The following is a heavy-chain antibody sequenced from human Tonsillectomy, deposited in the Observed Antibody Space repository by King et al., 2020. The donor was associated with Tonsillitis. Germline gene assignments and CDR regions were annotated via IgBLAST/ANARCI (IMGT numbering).Heavy chain of an antibody. J-gene: IGHJ4*02. V-gene: IGHV5-51*03. Sequence: QLVQSGAEVKKPGESLNISCRGSGYNFTNYWIGWVRQMPGKGLEWMGIIYPSDSGTTYSPSFQGQVTISAAKSISTAYLQWSSLKASDTAMYYCATRGGYYDSDYWGQGTLVTVSS. CDR3: ATRGGYYDSDY. CDR1: GYNFTNYW. D-gene: IGHD3-22*01. CDR2: IYPSDSGT.